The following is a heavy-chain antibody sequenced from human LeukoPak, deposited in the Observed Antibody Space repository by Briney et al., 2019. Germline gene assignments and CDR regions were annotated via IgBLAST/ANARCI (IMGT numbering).Heavy chain of an antibody. CDR2: IYYSGST. Sequence: PSETLSLTCTVSGGSVSSGRYYWSWIRQPPGKGLDWIGYIYYSGSTNYNPSLKSRVTISVDTSKNQFSLKLSSVTAADTAVYYCASYSSSWYYFDYWGQGTLVTVSS. V-gene: IGHV4-61*01. J-gene: IGHJ4*02. CDR1: GGSVSSGRYY. D-gene: IGHD6-13*01. CDR3: ASYSSSWYYFDY.